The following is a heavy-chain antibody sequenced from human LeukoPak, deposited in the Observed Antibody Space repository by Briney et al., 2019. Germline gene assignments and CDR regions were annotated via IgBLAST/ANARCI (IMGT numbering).Heavy chain of an antibody. J-gene: IGHJ4*02. D-gene: IGHD6-13*01. CDR3: ATFSWYNHFDY. V-gene: IGHV4-31*03. CDR2: IYYSGST. Sequence: SETLSLKCTVSSGSISSGRYYWRWIRQHPGKGLEWIGYIYYSGSTYYNPSLKTRVTISVDTSKNQFSLKLSSVTAADTAVYYCATFSWYNHFDYWGQGTLVTVSS. CDR1: SGSISSGRYY.